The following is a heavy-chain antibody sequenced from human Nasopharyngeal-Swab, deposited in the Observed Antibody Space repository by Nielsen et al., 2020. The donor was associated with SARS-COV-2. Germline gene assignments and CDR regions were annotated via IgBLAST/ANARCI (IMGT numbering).Heavy chain of an antibody. CDR2: MYPRDSDT. Sequence: ESLKISCKGSGYSFSSYWIGWVRPMPGKGLEWMGIMYPRDSDTRYSPSFQGQVTISADKSISTAYLQWSSLKASDTAMYYCATAYNGNYYWDYWGQGTLVTVSS. V-gene: IGHV5-51*01. CDR1: GYSFSSYW. CDR3: ATAYNGNYYWDY. J-gene: IGHJ4*02. D-gene: IGHD1-7*01.